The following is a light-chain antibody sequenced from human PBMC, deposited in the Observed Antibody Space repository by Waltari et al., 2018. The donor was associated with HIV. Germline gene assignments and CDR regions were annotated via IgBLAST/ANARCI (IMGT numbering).Light chain of an antibody. V-gene: IGLV1-44*01. CDR2: NNN. J-gene: IGLJ2*01. CDR1: SSNIGSNS. Sequence: QSVLTQPPSASGTPGQRVTISCSGSSSNIGSNSVTWYQQPPGTAPKLLIYNNNERPSGVPDRFSGSRSGTSASLAISGLQSEDEADYYCAAWDDSLSGRVFGGGTKLTVL. CDR3: AAWDDSLSGRV.